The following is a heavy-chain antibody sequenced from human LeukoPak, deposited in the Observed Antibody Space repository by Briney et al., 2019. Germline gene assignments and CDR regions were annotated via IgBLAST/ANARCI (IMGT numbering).Heavy chain of an antibody. D-gene: IGHD5-24*01. J-gene: IGHJ4*02. V-gene: IGHV1-2*02. CDR2: LNPNSGGT. CDR3: ARGRNIEMTTMSGGGDY. CDR1: GFTFSNYG. Sequence: PGRSLRLSCAASGFTFSNYGMHWVRQAPGQGLEWMGWLNPNSGGTNYAQKFQGRVSMTRDSSISTAYMDLSDLRSDDTAVYSCARGRNIEMTTMSGGGDYWGQGTLVTVSS.